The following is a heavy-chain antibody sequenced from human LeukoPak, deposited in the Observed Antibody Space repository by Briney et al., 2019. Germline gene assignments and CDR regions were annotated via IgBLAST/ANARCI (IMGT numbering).Heavy chain of an antibody. V-gene: IGHV4-38-2*02. Sequence: PSETLSLTCTVSDYSISSGYYWGWIRQPPGKGLEWIGSIYHSGRNFYNPSLKSRVTISVDTSKNQFSLKLSSVTAADTAVYYCARDRPQFDSWGQGILVTVSS. J-gene: IGHJ4*02. CDR1: DYSISSGYY. CDR3: ARDRPQFDS. CDR2: IYHSGRN.